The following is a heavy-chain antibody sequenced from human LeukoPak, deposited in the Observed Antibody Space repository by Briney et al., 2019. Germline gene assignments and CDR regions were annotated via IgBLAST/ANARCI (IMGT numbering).Heavy chain of an antibody. CDR1: GFTFSHYY. CDR2: ISSSSSDT. Sequence: GGSLRLSCAASGFTFSHYYVSWIRQAPGKGLEWVSFISSSSSDTNYADSVKGRFTISRDNAKDSLYLQLNSLRAEDTAVYYCARGSGSYSTPFDYWGQGTLVTVSS. V-gene: IGHV3-11*05. J-gene: IGHJ4*02. D-gene: IGHD3-10*01. CDR3: ARGSGSYSTPFDY.